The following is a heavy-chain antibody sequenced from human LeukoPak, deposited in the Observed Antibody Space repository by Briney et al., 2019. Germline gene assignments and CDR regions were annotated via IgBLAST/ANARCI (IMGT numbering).Heavy chain of an antibody. CDR1: GFTFSNYA. Sequence: GGSLRLSCAASGFTFSNYAMHWVRQAPGKGLEWVAVISYDGSNKYYADSVKGRFTISRDNSKSTLYLQMNSLSAEDTAVYYCARDRSGGGNAYYYYGMDVWGQGTTVTVSS. CDR2: ISYDGSNK. D-gene: IGHD2-15*01. V-gene: IGHV3-30-3*01. CDR3: ARDRSGGGNAYYYYGMDV. J-gene: IGHJ6*02.